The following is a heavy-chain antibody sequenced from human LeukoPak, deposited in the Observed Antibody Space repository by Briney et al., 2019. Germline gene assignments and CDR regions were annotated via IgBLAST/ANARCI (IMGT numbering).Heavy chain of an antibody. CDR2: ISAYNGNT. V-gene: IGHV1-18*04. D-gene: IGHD1-26*01. Sequence: GASLKVSCKASGYTFTSYYMHWVRQAPGQGLEWMGWISAYNGNTNYAQKLQGRVTMTTDTSTSTAYMELRSLRSDDTAVYYCARDLGVGATLKAKGYWGQGTLVTVSS. CDR1: GYTFTSYY. J-gene: IGHJ4*02. CDR3: ARDLGVGATLKAKGY.